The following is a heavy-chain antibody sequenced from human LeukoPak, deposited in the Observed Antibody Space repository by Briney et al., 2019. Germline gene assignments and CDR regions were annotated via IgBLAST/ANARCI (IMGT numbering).Heavy chain of an antibody. V-gene: IGHV4-61*02. J-gene: IGHJ4*02. D-gene: IGHD6-25*01. Sequence: PSETLSLTCTVSGGSIISGTYYWSWIRQPAGKGLEWIGRIFPSGTTNYTPSLKSRVTISIDTSKNQFSLKLTSVSAADTALYYCARGQDVAAGNYFDYSGQGTLVTVSS. CDR2: IFPSGTT. CDR1: GGSIISGTYY. CDR3: ARGQDVAAGNYFDY.